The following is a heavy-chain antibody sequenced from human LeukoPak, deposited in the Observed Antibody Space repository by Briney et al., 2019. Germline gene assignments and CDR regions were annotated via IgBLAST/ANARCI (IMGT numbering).Heavy chain of an antibody. Sequence: RGSLRLSCAASGFTFSNDWMSWVRQAPGKGLEWVANIKQDGSEKYYVGSVKGRFTISRDNADNSLYLQMNSLRAEDTAVYYCARLRTFDYWGQGTLVTVSS. V-gene: IGHV3-7*03. CDR3: ARLRTFDY. CDR1: GFTFSNDW. J-gene: IGHJ4*02. CDR2: IKQDGSEK. D-gene: IGHD1-14*01.